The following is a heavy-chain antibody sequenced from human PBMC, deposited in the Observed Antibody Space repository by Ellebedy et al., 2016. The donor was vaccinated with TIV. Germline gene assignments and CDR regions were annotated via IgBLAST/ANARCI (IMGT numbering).Heavy chain of an antibody. CDR1: GGTFSSYA. CDR2: INPNSGGT. J-gene: IGHJ3*02. D-gene: IGHD2-15*01. CDR3: ARCRGGSCLDAFDI. V-gene: IGHV1-2*02. Sequence: ASVKVSCXASGGTFSSYAISWVRQAPGQGLEWMGWINPNSGGTNYAQKFQGRVTMTRDTSISTAYMELRSLRSDDTAVYYCARCRGGSCLDAFDIWGQGTMVTVSS.